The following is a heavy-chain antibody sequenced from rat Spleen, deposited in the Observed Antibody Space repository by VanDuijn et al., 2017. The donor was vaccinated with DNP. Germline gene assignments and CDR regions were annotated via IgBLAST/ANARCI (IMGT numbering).Heavy chain of an antibody. CDR1: GFTFNYYW. CDR3: ARGVYYYSATYWYFDF. D-gene: IGHD1-1*01. J-gene: IGHJ1*01. CDR2: ITSGSGTT. V-gene: IGHV5-31*01. Sequence: EVQLVESGGDLVQPGRSLKLSCVASGFTFNYYWMAWIRQAPGKGLAWIASITSGSGTTSYPDSVKGRFTISRDNAKSTLYLQMNSLRSEATATYYCARGVYYYSATYWYFDFWGPGTMVTVSS.